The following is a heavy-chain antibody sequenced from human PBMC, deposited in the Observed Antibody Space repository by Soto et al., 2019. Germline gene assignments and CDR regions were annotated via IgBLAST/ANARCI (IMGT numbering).Heavy chain of an antibody. Sequence: PGGSLILCYAAAGFTFSDYYMIWIRQAPGKGLEWVSYISSSGTGIYYGDSVKGRFTISRDNAKNSLYLQMNSLRAEDTAVYYCARAYSDAFDIWGQGTMVTVAS. V-gene: IGHV3-11*01. CDR2: ISSSGTGI. D-gene: IGHD2-15*01. CDR1: GFTFSDYY. J-gene: IGHJ3*02. CDR3: ARAYSDAFDI.